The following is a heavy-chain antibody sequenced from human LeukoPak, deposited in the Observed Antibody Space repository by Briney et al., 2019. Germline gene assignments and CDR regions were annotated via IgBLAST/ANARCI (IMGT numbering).Heavy chain of an antibody. J-gene: IGHJ4*01. CDR1: GFTLRNYW. D-gene: IGHD6-6*01. Sequence: GGSLRLSCTASGFTLRNYWMHWVRQVPGKRLVWVSRISGDGSVTNYADPVQGRFTISRDNAKNILYLQINSLRSEDTAVYYCARYSSSSGGASYYLDYWGHGTLVTVSS. V-gene: IGHV3-74*01. CDR2: ISGDGSVT. CDR3: ARYSSSSGGASYYLDY.